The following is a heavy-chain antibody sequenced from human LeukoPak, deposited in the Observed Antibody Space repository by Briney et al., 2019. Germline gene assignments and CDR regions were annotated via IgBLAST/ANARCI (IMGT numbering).Heavy chain of an antibody. CDR1: GGSISSSSYY. J-gene: IGHJ3*02. CDR2: IYYSGST. D-gene: IGHD1-26*01. V-gene: IGHV4-39*01. Sequence: SQTLSLTCTVSGGSISSSSYYWGWIRQPPGKGREWFGSIYYSGSTYYNPSHKSRVTISVDTSKNPFSLKLSSVTDADTAVYYCASFTFLVGAPGGIWGQGTMVTVSS. CDR3: ASFTFLVGAPGGI.